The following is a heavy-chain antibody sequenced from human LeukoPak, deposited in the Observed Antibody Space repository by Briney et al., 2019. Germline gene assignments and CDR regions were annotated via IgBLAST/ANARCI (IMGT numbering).Heavy chain of an antibody. Sequence: GGSLRLSCAASGFTFSSYGMSWVRQAPGKGLEWVSAISGSGGSTYHADSVKGRFTISRDNSRNTLYLQMNSLRTDDTAVYYCARRWSFDDWGRGTLVTVSS. J-gene: IGHJ4*02. CDR2: ISGSGGST. V-gene: IGHV3-23*01. CDR3: ARRWSFDD. D-gene: IGHD6-13*01. CDR1: GFTFSSYG.